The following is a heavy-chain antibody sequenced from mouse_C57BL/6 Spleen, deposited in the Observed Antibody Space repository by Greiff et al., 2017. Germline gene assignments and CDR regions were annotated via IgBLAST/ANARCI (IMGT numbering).Heavy chain of an antibody. CDR2: IHPNSGST. J-gene: IGHJ3*01. V-gene: IGHV1-64*01. D-gene: IGHD2-3*01. Sequence: QVQLQQPGAELVKPGASVKLSCKASGYTFTSYWMHWVKQRPGQGLEWIGMIHPNSGSTNYNEKFKSKATLTVDKSSSTAYMQLSSLTSEDSAVYYCAEALDGYYVWCAYWGQGTLVTVSA. CDR1: GYTFTSYW. CDR3: AEALDGYYVWCAY.